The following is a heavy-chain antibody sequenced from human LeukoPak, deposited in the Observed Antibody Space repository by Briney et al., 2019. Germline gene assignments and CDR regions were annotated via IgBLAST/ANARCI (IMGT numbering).Heavy chain of an antibody. CDR3: ARDVVGGGNFDY. CDR2: SYYSGST. D-gene: IGHD1-26*01. J-gene: IGHJ4*02. CDR1: GDSISSYY. V-gene: IGHV4-59*01. Sequence: SETLSLTCTVSGDSISSYYWSWIRQPPGKGLEWIGCSYYSGSTNYSPSLKSRVTISVDTPKNQFSLKLSSVTAADTAVYYCARDVVGGGNFDYWGQGTLVTVSS.